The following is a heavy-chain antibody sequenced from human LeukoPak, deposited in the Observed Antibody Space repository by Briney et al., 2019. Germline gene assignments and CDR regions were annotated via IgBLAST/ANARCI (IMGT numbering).Heavy chain of an antibody. V-gene: IGHV4-34*01. J-gene: IGHJ6*04. CDR2: IHHSGST. CDR1: GGPFRGYY. CDR3: ARGGVSVVPAAPTHYGLDV. D-gene: IGHD2-2*01. Sequence: PSETLSLTCAVYGGPFRGYYWSWIRQRPGKGLEWIGEIHHSGSTNYTPSLKSRVTISVDTSKNQVSLKLRSVTAADTAVYYSARGGVSVVPAAPTHYGLDVWGKGTTVTVSS.